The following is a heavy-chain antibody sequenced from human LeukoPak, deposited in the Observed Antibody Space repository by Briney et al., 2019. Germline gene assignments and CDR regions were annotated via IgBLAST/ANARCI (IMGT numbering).Heavy chain of an antibody. CDR2: ISGSGGST. J-gene: IGHJ5*02. D-gene: IGHD3-10*01. CDR1: GFTFSSYA. V-gene: IGHV3-23*01. Sequence: HPGGSLRLSCAASGFTFSSYAMNRVRQAPGKGLEWVSAISGSGGSTYYADSVKGRFTISGDNSKNTLYLQMNSLRAEDTAVYYCLQYNSGNPWGQGTLVTVSS. CDR3: LQYNSGNP.